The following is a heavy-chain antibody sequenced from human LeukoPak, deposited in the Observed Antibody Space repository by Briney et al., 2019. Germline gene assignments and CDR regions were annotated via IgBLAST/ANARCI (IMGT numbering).Heavy chain of an antibody. Sequence: GASVKVSCKASGYTFTTYYMHWVRQAPGQGLEWMGIIKPSDGSTNYAQKFQGRVTMTRDTSTSIVYMELSSLRSEDTAVYYCARVVVDSSGWYYFDYWGQGTLVTVSS. V-gene: IGHV1-46*01. CDR3: ARVVVDSSGWYYFDY. D-gene: IGHD6-19*01. CDR1: GYTFTTYY. CDR2: IKPSDGST. J-gene: IGHJ4*02.